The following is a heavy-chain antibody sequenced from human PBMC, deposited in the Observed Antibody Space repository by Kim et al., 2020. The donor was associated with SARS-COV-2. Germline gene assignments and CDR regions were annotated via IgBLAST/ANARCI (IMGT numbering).Heavy chain of an antibody. CDR3: ARVFYVIDY. J-gene: IGHJ4*02. V-gene: IGHV3-23*01. D-gene: IGHD3-10*02. CDR2: ISRTGYAS. Sequence: GGSLRLSCAASGFTFNNYAMSWVRQGPGKGLEWFSGISRTGYASDYADSVRGRFIISRDSSKNTLYLQMSSVTAEDTAVYYCARVFYVIDYWGQGTQVTVSS. CDR1: GFTFNNYA.